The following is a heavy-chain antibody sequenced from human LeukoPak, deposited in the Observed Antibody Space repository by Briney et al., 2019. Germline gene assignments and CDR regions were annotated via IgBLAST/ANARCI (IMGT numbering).Heavy chain of an antibody. CDR1: GFTFNSHA. Sequence: HSGGPLRLSCAASGFTFNSHAMNWVRQAPGKGLEWVSAISGSGGSTSYAHSVNGRLTISRDNSKNTLYLQMNSLRAEDTAVYHCAKGKGYSSSSSDHWGQGTLVTVSS. V-gene: IGHV3-23*01. J-gene: IGHJ5*02. CDR2: ISGSGGST. D-gene: IGHD6-6*01. CDR3: AKGKGYSSSSSDH.